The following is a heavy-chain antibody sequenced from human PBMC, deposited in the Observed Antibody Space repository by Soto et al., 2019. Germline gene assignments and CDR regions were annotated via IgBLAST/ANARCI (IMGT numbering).Heavy chain of an antibody. Sequence: PSEALSLTWAGSGGSFSGYYWSWIRQPPGKGLEWIGEINHSGSTNYNPSLKSRVTISVDTSKNQFSLKLSSVTAADTAVYYCARGCVAGVFLFDSWGQGTLVTVSS. V-gene: IGHV4-34*01. D-gene: IGHD6-19*01. CDR1: GGSFSGYY. J-gene: IGHJ5*01. CDR3: ARGCVAGVFLFDS. CDR2: INHSGST.